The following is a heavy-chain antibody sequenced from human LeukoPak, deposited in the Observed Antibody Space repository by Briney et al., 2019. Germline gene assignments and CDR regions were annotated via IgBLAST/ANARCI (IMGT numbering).Heavy chain of an antibody. CDR2: ISGSGGST. D-gene: IGHD3-22*01. J-gene: IGHJ6*03. V-gene: IGHV3-23*01. CDR3: ARMYYYDSSGYYFNYYYYMDV. CDR1: GFTFSSYA. Sequence: GGSLRLSCAASGFTFSSYAMSWVRQAPGKGLEWVSAISGSGGSTYYADSVKGRFTISRDNSKNTLYLQMNSLRAEDTAVYYCARMYYYDSSGYYFNYYYYMDVWGKGTTVTISS.